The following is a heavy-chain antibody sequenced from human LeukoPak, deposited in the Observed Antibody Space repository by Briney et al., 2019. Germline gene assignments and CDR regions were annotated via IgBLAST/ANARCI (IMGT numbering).Heavy chain of an antibody. D-gene: IGHD3-22*01. J-gene: IGHJ4*02. V-gene: IGHV1-2*02. CDR1: GYTFTCYY. CDR3: ARSLTMIVATAGY. CDR2: INPNSGGT. Sequence: ASVKVSCKASGYTFTCYYMHWVRHAPGQGLGWMGWINPNSGGTNYAQKFQGRVTMTRDTSISTAYMELSSLRSEDTAVYYCARSLTMIVATAGYWGQGTLVTVSS.